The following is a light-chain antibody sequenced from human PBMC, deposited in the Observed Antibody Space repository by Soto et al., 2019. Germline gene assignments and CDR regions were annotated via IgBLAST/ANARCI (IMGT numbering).Light chain of an antibody. Sequence: DIQMTQSPSSLSASVGDRVTITCRASQGITNYLAWYQQKPGKLPTLLIYAASTLQSGVPSRFSGSGSGTDFALTSSSLQPEDVATYFYQKYDSAPLTFGQGTKVEIK. CDR1: QGITNY. CDR2: AAS. V-gene: IGKV1-27*01. CDR3: QKYDSAPLT. J-gene: IGKJ1*01.